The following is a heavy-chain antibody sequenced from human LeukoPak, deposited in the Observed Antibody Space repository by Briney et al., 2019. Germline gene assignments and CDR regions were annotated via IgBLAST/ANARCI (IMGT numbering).Heavy chain of an antibody. CDR3: VKGWNYAFRFDY. J-gene: IGHJ4*02. V-gene: IGHV3-7*01. CDR1: GFTFSDYW. Sequence: PGGSLRLSCAASGFTFSDYWMTWVRQAPGKGLEWVAHIKQDGGEKYYVDSVKGRFTISRDNAKNLVYLQMNSLRVEGTAVYYCVKGWNYAFRFDYWGPGTLVTVSS. CDR2: IKQDGGEK. D-gene: IGHD1-7*01.